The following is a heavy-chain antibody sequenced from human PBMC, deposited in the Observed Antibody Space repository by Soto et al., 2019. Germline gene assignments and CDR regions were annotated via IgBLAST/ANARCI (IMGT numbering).Heavy chain of an antibody. J-gene: IGHJ4*02. Sequence: EVQLVESGGGLVQPGGSLRLSCAASGFTFSSYWMHWVRQAPGKGLVWVSRINSDGSSTSYADSVKGRFTISRHNAKSTLYLPMNSLRAEDTAVYYCVRTSLVVAAATLEDYWGQGTLVTVSS. D-gene: IGHD2-15*01. V-gene: IGHV3-74*01. CDR3: VRTSLVVAAATLEDY. CDR1: GFTFSSYW. CDR2: INSDGSST.